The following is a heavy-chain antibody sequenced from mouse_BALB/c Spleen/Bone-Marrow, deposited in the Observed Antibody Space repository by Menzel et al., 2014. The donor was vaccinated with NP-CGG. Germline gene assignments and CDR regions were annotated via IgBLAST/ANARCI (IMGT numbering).Heavy chain of an antibody. CDR2: INPSNGRT. V-gene: IGHV1S81*02. CDR3: ARYGNYDAMDY. J-gene: IGHJ4*01. Sequence: QVQLQQSGAELVKPGASVKLPCKASGYTFTSYCMHWVKQRPGQGLEWIGEINPSNGRTNYNETFKSKATLTVDKSSTTAYMQLSSLTSDDSAVYYCARYGNYDAMDYWGQGTSVTVSS. D-gene: IGHD2-1*01. CDR1: GYTFTSYC.